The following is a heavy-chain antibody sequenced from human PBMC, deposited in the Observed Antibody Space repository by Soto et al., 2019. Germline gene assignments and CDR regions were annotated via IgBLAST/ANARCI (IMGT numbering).Heavy chain of an antibody. D-gene: IGHD5-18*01. CDR1: GFTFSSYA. V-gene: IGHV3-30-3*01. CDR2: ISYDGSNK. J-gene: IGHJ4*02. CDR3: ARGRRGYSYVTTAYYFDY. Sequence: PGGSLRLSCAASGFTFSSYAMHWVRQAPGKGLEWVAVISYDGSNKYYADSGKGRFTISRDNSKNTLYLQMNSLRAEDTAVYYCARGRRGYSYVTTAYYFDYWGQGTLVTVSS.